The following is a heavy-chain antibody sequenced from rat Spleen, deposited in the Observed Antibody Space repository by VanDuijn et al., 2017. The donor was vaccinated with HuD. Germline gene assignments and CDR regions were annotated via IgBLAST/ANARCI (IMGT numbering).Heavy chain of an antibody. Sequence: EVHLVESGGGLVQPGRSLKLSCAASGFTFSNSDMAWVRQAPTKGLEWIASISTGGGNTYYRDSVKGRFTISRDNAKSTLGLQMDSLRSEDTATYYCARRHYGYTDYFDYWGQGVMVTVSS. CDR1: GFTFSNSD. J-gene: IGHJ2*01. V-gene: IGHV5-25*01. CDR3: ARRHYGYTDYFDY. CDR2: ISTGGGNT. D-gene: IGHD1-6*01.